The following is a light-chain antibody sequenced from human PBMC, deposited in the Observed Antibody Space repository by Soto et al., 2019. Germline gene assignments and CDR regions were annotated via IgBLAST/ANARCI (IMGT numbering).Light chain of an antibody. Sequence: QSALTQPASVSESPGQSITISCTGTNNDVGNYKLVSWFQHHLGKAPKLIIYEGTKRPSGVSNRFSASQSGNTASLTISGLQAEGEAEYYCYSYAGTTTWVFGGGTKLTVL. J-gene: IGLJ3*02. CDR1: NNDVGNYKL. V-gene: IGLV2-23*01. CDR3: YSYAGTTTWV. CDR2: EGT.